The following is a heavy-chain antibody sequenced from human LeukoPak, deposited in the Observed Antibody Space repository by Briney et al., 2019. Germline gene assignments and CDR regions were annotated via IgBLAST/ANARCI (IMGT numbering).Heavy chain of an antibody. D-gene: IGHD2-2*01. V-gene: IGHV4-4*02. CDR1: GGSISSSNW. CDR3: AREGGYCSSTSCSKSPPVGWYFDL. J-gene: IGHJ2*01. CDR2: IYHSGST. Sequence: SGTLSLTCAVSGGSISSSNWWSWVRQPPGKGLEWSGEIYHSGSTNYNPSLKSRVTISVDKSKNQFSLKLSSVTAADTAVYYCAREGGYCSSTSCSKSPPVGWYFDLWGRGTLVTVSS.